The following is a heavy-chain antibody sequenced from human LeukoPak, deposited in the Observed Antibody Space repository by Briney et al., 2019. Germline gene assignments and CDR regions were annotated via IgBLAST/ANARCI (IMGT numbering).Heavy chain of an antibody. J-gene: IGHJ4*02. Sequence: SETLSLTCTVSGGSINSGGYYWSWIRQHPGKGLEWIGYIYYSGSTYYNPSLKSRVTISVDTSRNQFSLKLSSVTAADTAVYYCATYASGSYSFDYWGQGTLVTVSS. CDR3: ATYASGSYSFDY. D-gene: IGHD3-10*01. CDR1: GGSINSGGYY. V-gene: IGHV4-31*03. CDR2: IYYSGST.